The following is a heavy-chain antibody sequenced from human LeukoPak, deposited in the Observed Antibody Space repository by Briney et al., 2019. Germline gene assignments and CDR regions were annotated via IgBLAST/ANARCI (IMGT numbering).Heavy chain of an antibody. V-gene: IGHV3-30*04. CDR3: AKAYCGGDCYSVWAFDI. D-gene: IGHD2-21*02. CDR2: ISYDGSNK. J-gene: IGHJ3*02. CDR1: GFTFSSYA. Sequence: GGSLRLSCAASGFTFSSYAMHWVRQAPGKGLEWVAVISYDGSNKYYADSVKGRFTISRDNSKNTLYLQMNSLRAEDTAVYYCAKAYCGGDCYSVWAFDIWGQGTMVTVSS.